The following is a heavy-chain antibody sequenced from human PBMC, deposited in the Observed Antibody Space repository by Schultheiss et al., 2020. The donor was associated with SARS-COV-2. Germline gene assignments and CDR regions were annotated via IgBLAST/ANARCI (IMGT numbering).Heavy chain of an antibody. CDR2: ISSSSSYI. CDR3: ARTAATRKITFGGVVVFFDY. D-gene: IGHD3-16*02. Sequence: GESLKISCAASGFTFSSYSMNWVRQAPGKGLEWVASISSSSSYIYYADSVKGRVTISRDNAKNSLYLQMNSLRAEDTAVYYCARTAATRKITFGGVVVFFDYWGQGTMVTVSS. CDR1: GFTFSSYS. V-gene: IGHV3-21*01. J-gene: IGHJ4*02.